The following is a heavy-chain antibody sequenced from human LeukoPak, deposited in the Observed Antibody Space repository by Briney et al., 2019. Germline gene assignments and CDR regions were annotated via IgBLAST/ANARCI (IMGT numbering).Heavy chain of an antibody. CDR1: GYTFTNYG. D-gene: IGHD4-11*01. CDR3: ARGLATVTTRNSYYHMDV. Sequence: ASVKVSCKASGYTFTNYGITWVRQAPGQGLEWMGIINPSAVTTSYAQKFQGRVTMTRDTSTSTVYMELSSLRSDDTAVYYCARGLATVTTRNSYYHMDVWGKGTTVTVSS. J-gene: IGHJ6*03. CDR2: INPSAVTT. V-gene: IGHV1-46*01.